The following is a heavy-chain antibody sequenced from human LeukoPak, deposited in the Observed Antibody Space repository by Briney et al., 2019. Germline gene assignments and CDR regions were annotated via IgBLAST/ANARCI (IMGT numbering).Heavy chain of an antibody. J-gene: IGHJ5*02. Sequence: PGGSLRLSCAASGFTFSSYAMNWVRQAPGKGPEWISYITNSGSTIYYADSVKGRFTISRDNAKNSLVLQMNSLRDEDSAVYYCARESTYYDFWGGYHHNWFDPWGQGTLVTVSS. CDR1: GFTFSSYA. D-gene: IGHD3-3*01. V-gene: IGHV3-48*02. CDR3: ARESTYYDFWGGYHHNWFDP. CDR2: ITNSGSTI.